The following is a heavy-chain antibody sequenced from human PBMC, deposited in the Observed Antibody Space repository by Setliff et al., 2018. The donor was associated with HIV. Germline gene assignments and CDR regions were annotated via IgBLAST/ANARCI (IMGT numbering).Heavy chain of an antibody. V-gene: IGHV3-30*02. J-gene: IGHJ4*02. CDR2: IRYTGSNK. D-gene: IGHD3-22*01. CDR3: ARDYYYDSSGYRYFDY. Sequence: GGSLRLSCAASGFTFSSYGIHWVRQAPGKGLEWVAFIRYTGSNKYYADSVKGRFTISRDNSKNTLYLQMNSLRAEDTAVYYCARDYYYDSSGYRYFDYWGQGTLVTVSS. CDR1: GFTFSSYG.